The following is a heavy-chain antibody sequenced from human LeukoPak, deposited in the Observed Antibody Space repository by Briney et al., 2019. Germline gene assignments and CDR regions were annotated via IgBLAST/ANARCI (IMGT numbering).Heavy chain of an antibody. V-gene: IGHV3-21*01. CDR3: ARSYDSNYGYYYYGMDV. J-gene: IGHJ6*02. CDR1: GLTFSSHW. Sequence: GGSLRLSCAASGLTFSSHWMHWVRHAPGKGLEWVSSISSSSSYIYYADSVKGRFTISRDNAKNSLYLQMNSLRAEDTAVYYCARSYDSNYGYYYYGMDVWGQGTTVTVSS. D-gene: IGHD4-11*01. CDR2: ISSSSSYI.